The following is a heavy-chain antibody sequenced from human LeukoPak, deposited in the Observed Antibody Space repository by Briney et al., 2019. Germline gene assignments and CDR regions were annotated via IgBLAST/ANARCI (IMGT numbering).Heavy chain of an antibody. D-gene: IGHD6-19*01. CDR1: GFTFSSYA. J-gene: IGHJ4*02. V-gene: IGHV3-23*01. CDR2: ISGSGGST. CDR3: ANLTVAGTVLDFDY. Sequence: GRSLRLSCAASGFTFSSYAMHWVRQAPGKGLEWVSAISGSGGSTYYADSVKGRFTISRDNSKNTLYLQMNSLRAEDTAVYYCANLTVAGTVLDFDYWGQGTLVTVSS.